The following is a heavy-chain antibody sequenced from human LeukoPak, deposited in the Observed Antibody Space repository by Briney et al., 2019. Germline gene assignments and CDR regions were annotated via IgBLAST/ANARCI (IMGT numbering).Heavy chain of an antibody. CDR1: GYTFNNFG. CDR2: ISAYNGNT. D-gene: IGHD2-15*01. V-gene: IGHV1-18*01. J-gene: IGHJ1*01. Sequence: ASVKVSCKASGYTFNNFGISWVRQAPGQGLEWMGRISAYNGNTNYAQKVQGRVTLTTDTSTSTAYMELRSLRPDDTAVNYCARDSADCSGGSCYSAEYFQHWGQGTLVTVSS. CDR3: ARDSADCSGGSCYSAEYFQH.